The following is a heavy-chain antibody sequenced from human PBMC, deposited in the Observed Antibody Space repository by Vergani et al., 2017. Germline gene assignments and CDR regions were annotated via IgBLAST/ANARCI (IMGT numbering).Heavy chain of an antibody. Sequence: EVQLVQSGAEVKKPGESLKISCQGSGYSITNYWIAWVRQRPGKGLEWMGIIYAGDSDVRYSPSFPDQVTMSVDKSLSTAYLQWSSLKASDTAKYYCAKTHDYESLYSSYNWFDPWGQGTQVTVSS. CDR2: IYAGDSDV. CDR3: AKTHDYESLYSSYNWFDP. CDR1: GYSITNYW. J-gene: IGHJ5*02. D-gene: IGHD3-16*01. V-gene: IGHV5-51*03.